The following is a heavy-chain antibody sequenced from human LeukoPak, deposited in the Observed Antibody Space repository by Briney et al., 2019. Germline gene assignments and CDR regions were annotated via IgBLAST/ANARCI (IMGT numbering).Heavy chain of an antibody. CDR1: GYTFTSYG. Sequence: ASVKVSCKASGYTFTSYGISGVRQAPGQGLEWMGWISAYNGNTNYAQKLQGRVTMTTDTYTSTAYVELRSLRSDDTAVYYCSRDLPALSVEDFDWFPPHYGMDVWGQGTTVTVSS. V-gene: IGHV1-18*01. J-gene: IGHJ6*02. D-gene: IGHD3-9*01. CDR2: ISAYNGNT. CDR3: SRDLPALSVEDFDWFPPHYGMDV.